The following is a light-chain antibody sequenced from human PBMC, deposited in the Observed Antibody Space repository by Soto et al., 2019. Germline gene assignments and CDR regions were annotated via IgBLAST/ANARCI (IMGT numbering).Light chain of an antibody. V-gene: IGKV1-39*01. CDR2: AAS. J-gene: IGKJ2*01. Sequence: DIQLTQSPSSLSASVGDRVTITCRASQTIHNFLNWYQQTPGKAPKLLIYAASNLRGGVPSRFSGGGSGTDFTLTINSLQPEDFATYYCQESLSPRYTFGRGTMLDI. CDR1: QTIHNF. CDR3: QESLSPRYT.